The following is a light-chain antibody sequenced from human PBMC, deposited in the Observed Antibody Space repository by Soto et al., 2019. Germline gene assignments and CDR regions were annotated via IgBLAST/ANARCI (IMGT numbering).Light chain of an antibody. Sequence: DIQMTQSPSSLSASVGDRVTITCRASQSISNYLNWYQQRPGKAPKLLIYGASSLQSGVPSRFSGSGSGTDFTLAISSLQPEDFATYYCKQSYNTPRTFGQGTKVEIK. CDR1: QSISNY. CDR3: KQSYNTPRT. CDR2: GAS. V-gene: IGKV1-39*01. J-gene: IGKJ1*01.